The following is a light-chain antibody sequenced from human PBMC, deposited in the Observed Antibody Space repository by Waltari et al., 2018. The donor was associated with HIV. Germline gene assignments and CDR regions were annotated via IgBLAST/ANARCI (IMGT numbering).Light chain of an antibody. Sequence: QSALTQPASVSGSPGQSLTISCTGTSSDVGGYNYVSWYQQHPGKAPKLMIYEVSNRPSGVSKRCSGSKSGNTASLTISGLQAEDEADYYCSSYISSSTLLFGGGTKLTVL. V-gene: IGLV2-14*01. CDR3: SSYISSSTLL. J-gene: IGLJ2*01. CDR1: SSDVGGYNY. CDR2: EVS.